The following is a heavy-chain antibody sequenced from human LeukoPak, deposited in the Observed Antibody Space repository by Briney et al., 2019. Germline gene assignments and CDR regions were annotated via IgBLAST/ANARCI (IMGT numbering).Heavy chain of an antibody. V-gene: IGHV4-38-2*01. CDR3: ARVSTTVAVKY. J-gene: IGHJ4*02. D-gene: IGHD4-11*01. CDR2: SYRSGST. CDR1: GYSISSDYY. Sequence: TSETLSHTCAVSGYSISSDYYWGWIRQPPGKGLEWIGNSYRSGSTDYNPSLKSRVTISVDTSKNQFSLKLSSATAADTAVYYCARVSTTVAVKYWGQGILVTISS.